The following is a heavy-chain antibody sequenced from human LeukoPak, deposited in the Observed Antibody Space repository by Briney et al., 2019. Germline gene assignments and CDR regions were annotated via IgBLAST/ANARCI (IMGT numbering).Heavy chain of an antibody. J-gene: IGHJ2*01. D-gene: IGHD4-23*01. CDR2: FDPEDGET. Sequence: GASVKVSCKVSGYTLTELSMHWVRQAPGKGLEWMGGFDPEDGETIYAQKFQGRVTMTEDTSTDTAYMGLSSLRSEDTAVYYCATLSTVTPDWYFDLWGRGTLVTVSS. CDR3: ATLSTVTPDWYFDL. V-gene: IGHV1-24*01. CDR1: GYTLTELS.